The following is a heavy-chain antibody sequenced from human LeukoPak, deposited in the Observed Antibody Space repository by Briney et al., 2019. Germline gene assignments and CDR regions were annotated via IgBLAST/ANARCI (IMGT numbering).Heavy chain of an antibody. V-gene: IGHV1-8*01. D-gene: IGHD2-21*01. CDR2: MNPNSGNT. Sequence: ASVKVSCKASGYTFTAYDINWVRQATGQGLEWMAWMNPNSGNTGYAQKFQGRVTMTRNTSISTAYMELSSLRSEDTAVYYCARVAGNCGGDCYRLVYWGQGTLVTVAS. J-gene: IGHJ4*02. CDR1: GYTFTAYD. CDR3: ARVAGNCGGDCYRLVY.